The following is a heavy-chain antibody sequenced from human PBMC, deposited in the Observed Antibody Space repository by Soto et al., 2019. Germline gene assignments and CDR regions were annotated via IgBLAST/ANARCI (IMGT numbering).Heavy chain of an antibody. CDR1: GFTFSSYG. J-gene: IGHJ4*02. D-gene: IGHD5-18*01. CDR3: AHRGRDTDY. V-gene: IGHV3-30*03. Sequence: GGSLRLSCAASGFTFSSYGMHWVRQAPGKGLEWVAVISYDGSNKYYADSVKSRLTITKDTSKNQVVLTMTNMGPVDTATYYCAHRGRDTDYWGQGTLVTVSS. CDR2: ISYDGSNK.